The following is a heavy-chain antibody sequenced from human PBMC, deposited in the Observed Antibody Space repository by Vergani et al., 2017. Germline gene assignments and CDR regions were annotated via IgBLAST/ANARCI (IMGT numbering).Heavy chain of an antibody. CDR1: GGSISSGDYY. CDR3: ARENQQQQPEYYFDY. D-gene: IGHD6-13*01. CDR2: IFYSGST. J-gene: IGHJ4*02. V-gene: IGHV4-30-4*01. Sequence: QVQLQESGPGLVKPSQTLSLTCTVSGGSISSGDYYWSWIRQPPGKGLEWIGYIFYSGSTYYNPSLKSRVTISVDTSKNQFSLKLSSVTAADTAVYYCARENQQQQPEYYFDYWGQGTLVTVSS.